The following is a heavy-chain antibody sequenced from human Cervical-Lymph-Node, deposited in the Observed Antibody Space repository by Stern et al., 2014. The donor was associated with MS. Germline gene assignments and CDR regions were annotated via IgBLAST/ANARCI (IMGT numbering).Heavy chain of an antibody. V-gene: IGHV4-4*07. CDR1: GASISSYY. D-gene: IGHD3-22*01. Sequence: QVQLQESGPGLVKPSETLSLTCTVSGASISSYYWSWIRQPAGKELEWIGRIYTSGSTNYNPSLKSRVTMSADTSKNQFSLKLSSGTAADTAVYFCARDSGYYLGLDSWGQGTLVTVSS. CDR3: ARDSGYYLGLDS. J-gene: IGHJ4*02. CDR2: IYTSGST.